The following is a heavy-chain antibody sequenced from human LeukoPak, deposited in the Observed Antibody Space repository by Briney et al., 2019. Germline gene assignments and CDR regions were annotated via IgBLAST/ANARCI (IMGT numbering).Heavy chain of an antibody. V-gene: IGHV1-18*01. CDR2: ISGYNGDT. D-gene: IGHD3-10*01. CDR3: ARAPNYSGSGSPFWEV. Sequence: GASVKVSCKSSGYTFNDYGISWVRQAPGQGLEWMGWISGYNGDTRYAQDLQGRVTVTADTSTRTAYMELRSLRSDDTAVYYCARAPNYSGSGSPFWEVWGQGTLVTVSS. CDR1: GYTFNDYG. J-gene: IGHJ4*02.